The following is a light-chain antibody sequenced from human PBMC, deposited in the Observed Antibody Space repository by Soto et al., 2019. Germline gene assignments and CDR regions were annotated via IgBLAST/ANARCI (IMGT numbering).Light chain of an antibody. CDR2: DVS. CDR1: SSDVRGYNY. J-gene: IGLJ2*01. Sequence: QSVLTQPRSVSGSPGQSVTISCTGTSSDVRGYNYVSWYQQHPGKAPKLMIYDVSKRPSGVPDRFSGSKSGNTASLTISGLQAEDEADYYCCSYAGSYTLGVFGGGTKVTVL. CDR3: CSYAGSYTLGV. V-gene: IGLV2-11*01.